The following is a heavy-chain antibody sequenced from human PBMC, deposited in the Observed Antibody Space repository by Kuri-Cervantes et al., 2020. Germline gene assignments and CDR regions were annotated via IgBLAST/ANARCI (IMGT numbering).Heavy chain of an antibody. CDR2: IYYSGST. CDR3: ARVGSHHSSSWSWETHPDAFDI. D-gene: IGHD6-13*01. Sequence: SETLSLTCTVSGGSISSSSYYCGWIRQPPGKGLEWIGSIYYSGSTYYNPSLKSRVTISVDTSKNQFSLKLSSVTAADTAVYYCARVGSHHSSSWSWETHPDAFDIWGQGTMVTVSS. J-gene: IGHJ3*02. V-gene: IGHV4-39*07. CDR1: GGSISSSSYY.